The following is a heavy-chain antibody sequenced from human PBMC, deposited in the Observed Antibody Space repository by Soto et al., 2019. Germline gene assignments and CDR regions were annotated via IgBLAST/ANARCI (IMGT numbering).Heavy chain of an antibody. Sequence: SGPTLVNPTQPLTLTCTFSGFSLSTSGVGVGWIRQPPGKALEWRALIYWDDDKRYSPSLKSRLTITKDTSKNQVVLTMTNMDPVDTATYYCAHSRWAGVAYYYYGMDVWGQGTTVTVSS. CDR3: AHSRWAGVAYYYYGMDV. CDR1: GFSLSTSGVG. D-gene: IGHD3-10*01. J-gene: IGHJ6*02. CDR2: IYWDDDK. V-gene: IGHV2-5*02.